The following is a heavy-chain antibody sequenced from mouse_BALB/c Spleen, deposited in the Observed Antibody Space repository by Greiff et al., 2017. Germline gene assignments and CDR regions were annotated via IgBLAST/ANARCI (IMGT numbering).Heavy chain of an antibody. V-gene: IGHV14-3*02. J-gene: IGHJ2*01. D-gene: IGHD4-1*01. CDR1: GFYITDTY. Sequence: EVQLQQSGAELVKPGASVSLSCTASGFYITDTYMHWVKQRPEQGLEWIGRIDPANGNTKYDPKFQGKATITADTSSNTAYLQHISLTSEDTAVYYCARGWDGYWGQGTTLTVSS. CDR3: ARGWDGY. CDR2: IDPANGNT.